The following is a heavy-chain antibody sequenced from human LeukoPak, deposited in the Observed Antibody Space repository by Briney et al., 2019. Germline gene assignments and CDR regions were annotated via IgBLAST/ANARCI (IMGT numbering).Heavy chain of an antibody. CDR2: IRYVGINK. J-gene: IGHJ4*02. CDR3: AKRDY. Sequence: GGSLRLSCAASGFTFSTYGMHWVRQAPGKGLEWVSFIRYVGINKYYADSVKGRFTISRDNSKNTLYLQMNSLRGEDTAVYYCAKRDYWGQGTLVTVSS. V-gene: IGHV3-30*02. CDR1: GFTFSTYG.